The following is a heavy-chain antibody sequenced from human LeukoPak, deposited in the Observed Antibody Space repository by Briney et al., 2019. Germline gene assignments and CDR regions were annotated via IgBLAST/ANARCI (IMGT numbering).Heavy chain of an antibody. Sequence: ASVKVSCKASGYTFTDYYMHWVRQAPGQGLEWMGWINPNSGGTSYAQKFQGRVTMTRDTSISTAYMELSRLRSDDTAVYYCARVSGSPQSFDYWCQGTLVTVSS. CDR2: INPNSGGT. CDR3: ARVSGSPQSFDY. CDR1: GYTFTDYY. D-gene: IGHD3-10*01. V-gene: IGHV1-2*02. J-gene: IGHJ4*02.